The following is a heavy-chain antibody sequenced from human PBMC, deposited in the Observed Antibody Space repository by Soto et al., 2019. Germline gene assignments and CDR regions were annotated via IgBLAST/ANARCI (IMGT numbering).Heavy chain of an antibody. Sequence: SETLSLTCAVSGGSISSGGYSWSWIRQPPGKGLEWIGYIYYSGSTNYNPSLKSRVTISVDTSKNQFSLKLSSVTAAVTAVYYCACLPNYYDSSGYLRPQYYFDYWGQGTLVTVSS. CDR3: ACLPNYYDSSGYLRPQYYFDY. V-gene: IGHV4-30-2*05. J-gene: IGHJ4*02. CDR1: GGSISSGGYS. D-gene: IGHD3-22*01. CDR2: IYYSGST.